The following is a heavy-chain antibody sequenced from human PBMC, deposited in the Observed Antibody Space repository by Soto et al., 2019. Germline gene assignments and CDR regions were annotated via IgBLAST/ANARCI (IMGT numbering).Heavy chain of an antibody. CDR2: IYYSGST. J-gene: IGHJ2*01. Sequence: QVQLQESGPGLVKPSQILSLTCTVSGGSISSGGYYWSWIRQHPGKGLEWIGYIYYSGSTYYNPSLKSRVTISVDTSKNQFSLKLSSVTAADTAVYYCARESRVVVAAPTYFDLWGRGTLVTVSS. CDR1: GGSISSGGYY. V-gene: IGHV4-31*03. CDR3: ARESRVVVAAPTYFDL. D-gene: IGHD2-15*01.